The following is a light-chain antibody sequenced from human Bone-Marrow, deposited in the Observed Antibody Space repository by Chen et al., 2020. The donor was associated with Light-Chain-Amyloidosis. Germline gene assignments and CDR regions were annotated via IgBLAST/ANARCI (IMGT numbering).Light chain of an antibody. V-gene: IGLV3-25*03. J-gene: IGLJ3*02. CDR2: KDT. CDR1: ALPKKC. CDR3: QSTDDSGSWV. Sequence: SYELTQPPSVSVSPGQTARITFSADALPKKCAYWYQQRPGQAPLLVIHKDTVRPSGIPERFSGSSSGTTVTLTISGVQAEDEADYYCQSTDDSGSWVFGGGTKLTVL.